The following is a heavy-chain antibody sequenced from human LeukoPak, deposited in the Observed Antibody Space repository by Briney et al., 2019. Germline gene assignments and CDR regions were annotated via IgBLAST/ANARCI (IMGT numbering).Heavy chain of an antibody. V-gene: IGHV4-34*01. D-gene: IGHD3-3*01. CDR1: GVSMTSGGYH. CDR3: ARVTIFDYGILAVPISFDM. CDR2: INHSGRT. Sequence: SETLSLTCTVSGVSMTSGGYHWSWIRQPPGKGLEWIGEINHSGRTNSNPSLKSRVTISVDTSKNQFSLRLNSVTAADTAVYYCARVTIFDYGILAVPISFDMWGQGTMVTVSS. J-gene: IGHJ3*02.